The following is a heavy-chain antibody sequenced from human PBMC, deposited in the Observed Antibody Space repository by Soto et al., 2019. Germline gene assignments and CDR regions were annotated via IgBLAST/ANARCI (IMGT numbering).Heavy chain of an antibody. V-gene: IGHV2-5*02. CDR1: GFSLSTRGVG. CDR2: IYWDDDK. D-gene: IGHD6-19*01. J-gene: IGHJ5*02. Sequence: QITLKESGPTLVKPTQTLTLTCTFSGFSLSTRGVGVGWIRQPPGKALEWLALIYWDDDKRYSPSLKSRLTNTKATSKTQVVLTMTNMDPVDTAAYYCAPSTYSSGWGWFDPWGQGTLVTVSS. CDR3: APSTYSSGWGWFDP.